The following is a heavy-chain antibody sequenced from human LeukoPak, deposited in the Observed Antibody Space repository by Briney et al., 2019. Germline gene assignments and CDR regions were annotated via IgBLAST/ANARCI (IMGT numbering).Heavy chain of an antibody. CDR1: GGPISSYY. CDR2: IYYSGST. D-gene: IGHD6-19*01. V-gene: IGHV4-59*08. CDR3: ASNKGQWLFSD. J-gene: IGHJ4*02. Sequence: SETLSLTCTVSGGPISSYYWNWIRQPPGKGLEWIGNIYYSGSTNYNPSLKSRVTISVDTSKNQFSLRLSSVTAADTAVYYCASNKGQWLFSDWGQGTLVTVSS.